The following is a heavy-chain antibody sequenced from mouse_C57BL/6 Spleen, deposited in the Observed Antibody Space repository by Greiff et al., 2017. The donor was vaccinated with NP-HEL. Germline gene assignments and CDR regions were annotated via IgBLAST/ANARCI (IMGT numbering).Heavy chain of an antibody. CDR2: ISDGGSYT. D-gene: IGHD1-1*01. CDR1: GFTFSSYA. Sequence: EVQGVESGGGLVKPGGSLKLSCAASGFTFSSYAMSWVRQTPEKRLEWVATISDGGSYTYYPDNVKGRYTISRDNAKNNLYLQMSHLKSEDTAMYYCARDASIYYYGSIRWYFDVWGTGTTVTVSS. J-gene: IGHJ1*03. V-gene: IGHV5-4*01. CDR3: ARDASIYYYGSIRWYFDV.